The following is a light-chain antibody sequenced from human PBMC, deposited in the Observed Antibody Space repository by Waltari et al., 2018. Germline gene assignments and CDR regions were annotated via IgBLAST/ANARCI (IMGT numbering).Light chain of an antibody. Sequence: EIVSTQSPGTLSLSPGERGTLSCRASQSVSRFLAWYQQKPGQAPRLLIYGASTRATGIPDRFSGSGSGTDFSLTISRLEPEDFAVYYCQKYDRLPATFGQGTKVEIK. CDR1: QSVSRF. V-gene: IGKV3-20*01. J-gene: IGKJ1*01. CDR2: GAS. CDR3: QKYDRLPAT.